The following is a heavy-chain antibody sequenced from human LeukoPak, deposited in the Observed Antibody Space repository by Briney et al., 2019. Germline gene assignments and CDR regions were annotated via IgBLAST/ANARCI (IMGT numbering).Heavy chain of an antibody. J-gene: IGHJ4*02. CDR1: GCTFSSYG. V-gene: IGHV3-30*02. Sequence: GGALRLSCAACGCTFSSYGMHWVRPAAGKGLEWVAFIRYVGSNKYYADSVKGRFTISRDNSKNTLYLQINSLRAEDMAVYYCATDLERHIVVVTASAVDYWGQGTLVTVSS. CDR2: IRYVGSNK. CDR3: ATDLERHIVVVTASAVDY. D-gene: IGHD2-21*02.